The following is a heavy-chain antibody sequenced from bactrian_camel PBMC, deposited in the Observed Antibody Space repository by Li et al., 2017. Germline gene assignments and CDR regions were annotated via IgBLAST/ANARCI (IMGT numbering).Heavy chain of an antibody. Sequence: VQLVESGGGLVQPGGSLRLSCAASGFTFSSHHMSWVRQAPGKGLEWVSAISSGGGSTYYADSVKGRFTISRDDAKNTVYLQMNSLKDEDTAMYYCATRRYCTTMSPAAFGYWGQGTQVTVS. CDR3: ATRRYCTTMSPAAFGY. CDR2: ISSGGGST. J-gene: IGHJ6*01. CDR1: GFTFSSHH. V-gene: IGHV3S40*01. D-gene: IGHD4*01.